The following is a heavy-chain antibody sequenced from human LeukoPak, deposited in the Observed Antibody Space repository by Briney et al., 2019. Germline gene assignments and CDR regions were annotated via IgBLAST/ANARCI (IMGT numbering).Heavy chain of an antibody. CDR1: GASVNDYY. CDR3: ARGMRLFDY. Sequence: PSETLSLTCTVSGASVNDYYWNWIRQPAGGGLEWIGRMYGSGSTNYNPSLLSRVTMSVDTSKSQFSLKLNSVTAADTAVYYCARGMRLFDYWGQGTLVTVSS. CDR2: MYGSGST. V-gene: IGHV4-4*07. J-gene: IGHJ4*02.